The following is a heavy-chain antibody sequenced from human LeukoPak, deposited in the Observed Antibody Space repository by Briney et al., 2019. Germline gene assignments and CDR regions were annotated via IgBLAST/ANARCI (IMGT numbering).Heavy chain of an antibody. D-gene: IGHD1-1*01. CDR3: AKTMEGILEPVDY. V-gene: IGHV4-59*01. J-gene: IGHJ4*02. CDR2: IYYSGST. CDR1: GGSISSYY. Sequence: SETLSLTCTVSGGSISSYYWSWIRQPPGKGLEWIGYIYYSGSTNYNPSLKSRVTISVDTSKNQFSLKLSSVTAADTAVYYCAKTMEGILEPVDYWGQGTLVTVSS.